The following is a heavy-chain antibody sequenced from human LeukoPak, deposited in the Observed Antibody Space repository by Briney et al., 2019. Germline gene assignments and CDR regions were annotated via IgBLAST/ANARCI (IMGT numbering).Heavy chain of an antibody. CDR3: ARDRDLYYYMDV. D-gene: IGHD3-10*01. J-gene: IGHJ6*03. V-gene: IGHV7-4-1*02. CDR1: GGTFNSYD. Sequence: ASVKVSCKTSGGTFNSYDINWERQAPGQGLEWMGWINTNTGNPTYAQGFTGRFVFSLDTSVSTAYLQISSLKAEDTAVYYCARDRDLYYYMDVWGKGTTVTVSS. CDR2: INTNTGNP.